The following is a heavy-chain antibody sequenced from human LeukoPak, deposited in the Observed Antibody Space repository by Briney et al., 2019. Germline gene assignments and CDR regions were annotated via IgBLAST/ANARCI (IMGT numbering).Heavy chain of an antibody. CDR2: INHSGST. Sequence: PSETLSLTCAVYGGSFSGYYWSWIRQPPGKGLEWIGEINHSGSTNYNPSLKSRVTISVDTSKNQFSLKLGSVTAADTAVYYCARSSGWYSGAFDIWGQGTMVTVSS. CDR3: ARSSGWYSGAFDI. J-gene: IGHJ3*02. V-gene: IGHV4-34*01. CDR1: GGSFSGYY. D-gene: IGHD6-19*01.